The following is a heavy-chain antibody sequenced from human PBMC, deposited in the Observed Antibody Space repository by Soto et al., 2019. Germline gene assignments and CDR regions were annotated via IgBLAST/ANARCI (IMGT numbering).Heavy chain of an antibody. CDR2: INAGNGNT. D-gene: IGHD1-26*01. CDR1: GYTFTSYA. CDR3: ATSGIVGATPGGSY. J-gene: IGHJ4*02. Sequence: ASVKVSCKASGYTFTSYAMHWVRQAPGKRLEWMGWINAGNGNTKYSQKFQGRVTITRDTSASTAYMELSSLRSEDTAVYYCATSGIVGATPGGSYWGQGTLVTVSS. V-gene: IGHV1-3*01.